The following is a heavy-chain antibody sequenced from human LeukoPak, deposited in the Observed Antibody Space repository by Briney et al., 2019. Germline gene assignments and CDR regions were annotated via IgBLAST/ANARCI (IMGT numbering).Heavy chain of an antibody. CDR3: ARGVGATTHSFDS. J-gene: IGHJ4*02. D-gene: IGHD1-26*01. CDR1: GGTFSSYA. CDR2: IIPIFGTA. V-gene: IGHV1-69*13. Sequence: SVKVSCKASGGTFSSYAISWVRQAPGQGLEWMGGIIPIFGTANYAQKFQGRVTITADESTSTAYMALRSLRSEDTAVYYCARGVGATTHSFDSWGQGTLVTVSS.